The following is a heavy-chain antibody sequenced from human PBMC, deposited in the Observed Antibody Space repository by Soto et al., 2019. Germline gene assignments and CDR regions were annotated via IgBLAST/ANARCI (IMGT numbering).Heavy chain of an antibody. V-gene: IGHV4-34*01. CDR3: TRVRTAVLANLLGN. D-gene: IGHD2-15*01. Sequence: PSQTLAVTSMIVGLTISSHYWRWSRTHKGKGLEWIGEINDSGSTNYHPSLKSRVTMSVDRSKNQFSLKLSSVTAADTALYYCTRVRTAVLANLLGNWGEGTRVTVS. CDR1: GLTISSHY. CDR2: INDSGST. J-gene: IGHJ4*03.